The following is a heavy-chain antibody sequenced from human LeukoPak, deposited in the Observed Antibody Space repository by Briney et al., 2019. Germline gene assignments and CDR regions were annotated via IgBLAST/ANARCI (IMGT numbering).Heavy chain of an antibody. CDR2: IYYSGST. D-gene: IGHD1-14*01. CDR1: GGSISGYY. V-gene: IGHV4-59*03. CDR3: ARFRNYNDY. J-gene: IGHJ4*02. Sequence: SETLSLTCTVSGGSISGYYWSWIRQPPGKGPEWIGYIYYSGSTKYSPSLEGRVAMSVDTSKNQFSLTLASVTAADTAVYYCARFRNYNDYWGQGTLVTVSS.